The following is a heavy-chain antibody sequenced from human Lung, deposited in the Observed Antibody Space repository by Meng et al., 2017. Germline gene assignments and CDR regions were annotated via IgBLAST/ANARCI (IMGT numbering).Heavy chain of an antibody. CDR1: GYPFTNYG. CDR3: ARSPYSSGWPNFDS. J-gene: IGHJ4*02. D-gene: IGHD6-19*01. V-gene: IGHV1-18*01. CDR2: ISVYNVNT. Sequence: QVHLVQSGAEVREPGASVKVSCKASGYPFTNYGIGWVRQAPGQGLEWMGWISVYNVNTNYAQKFQGRVTMTTDTSTSTTYMELRSLRSDDTGVYYCARSPYSSGWPNFDSWGQGTLVTVSS.